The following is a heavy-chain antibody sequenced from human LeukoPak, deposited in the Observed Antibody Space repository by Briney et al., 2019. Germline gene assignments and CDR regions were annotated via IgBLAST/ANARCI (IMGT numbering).Heavy chain of an antibody. CDR3: AKDQRSVGATDY. CDR2: ISDYGRTT. CDR1: GFTFTDYA. J-gene: IGHJ4*02. V-gene: IGHV3-23*01. Sequence: GGSLRLSCAASGFTFTDYAIYWVRQAPGRGLEWVSGISDYGRTTYYADSVKGRFTVSRDNSRNTAYLQMNGLRAEDTAVYYCAKDQRSVGATDYWGQGTLVTVSS. D-gene: IGHD1-26*01.